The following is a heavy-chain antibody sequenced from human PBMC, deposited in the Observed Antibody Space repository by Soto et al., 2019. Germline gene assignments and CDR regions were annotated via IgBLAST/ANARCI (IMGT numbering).Heavy chain of an antibody. V-gene: IGHV3-48*01. CDR1: GFTFSSYS. CDR2: ISSSSSTI. CDR3: ARGVLGYCSGGSCGNLDY. J-gene: IGHJ4*02. D-gene: IGHD2-15*01. Sequence: GGSLRLSCAASGFTFSSYSRNWVRQAPGKGLEWVSYISSSSSTIYYADSVKGRFTISRDNAKNSLYLQMNSLRAEDTAVYYCARGVLGYCSGGSCGNLDYWGQGTLVTVSS.